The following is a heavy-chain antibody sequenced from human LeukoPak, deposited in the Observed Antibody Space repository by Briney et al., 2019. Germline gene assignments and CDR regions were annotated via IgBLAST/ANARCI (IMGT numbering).Heavy chain of an antibody. D-gene: IGHD6-13*01. V-gene: IGHV3-23*01. J-gene: IGHJ4*02. Sequence: GGSLRLSCAASGFTFSSSAMSWVRQVPGKGLEWVSGISASGGSTSYADSVRGRFTISRDNSKNTLYLQMNSLRAEDTAVYYCARDGYSSSWYYFDYWGQGTLVTVSS. CDR1: GFTFSSSA. CDR3: ARDGYSSSWYYFDY. CDR2: ISASGGST.